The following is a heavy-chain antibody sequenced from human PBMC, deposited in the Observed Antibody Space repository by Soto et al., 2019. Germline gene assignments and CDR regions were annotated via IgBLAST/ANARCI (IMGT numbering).Heavy chain of an antibody. CDR1: GYTFTSYY. Sequence: ASVKVSCKASGYTFTSYYMHWVRQAPGQGLEWMGIINPSGGSTSYAQKFQGRVTMTRDTSTSTVYMELSSLRSEDTAVYYCAKDLESSCTNGGCYTVYYYYYYMDGWGKGTTDTGSS. V-gene: IGHV1-46*01. CDR3: AKDLESSCTNGGCYTVYYYYYYMDG. J-gene: IGHJ6*03. D-gene: IGHD2-8*01. CDR2: INPSGGST.